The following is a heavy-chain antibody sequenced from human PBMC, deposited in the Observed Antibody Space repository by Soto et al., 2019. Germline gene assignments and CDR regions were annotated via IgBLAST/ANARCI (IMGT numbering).Heavy chain of an antibody. CDR1: GFTFSSYG. Sequence: QVQLVESGGGVVQPRRSLRLSCAASGFTFSSYGMHWVRQAPGKGLEWVAVIWYDGSNKYYADSVKGRFTISRDNSKNTLYLQMNSLRAEDTAVYYCARDHGSSTGMDVWGQGTTVTVSS. CDR2: IWYDGSNK. CDR3: ARDHGSSTGMDV. J-gene: IGHJ6*02. D-gene: IGHD2-2*01. V-gene: IGHV3-33*01.